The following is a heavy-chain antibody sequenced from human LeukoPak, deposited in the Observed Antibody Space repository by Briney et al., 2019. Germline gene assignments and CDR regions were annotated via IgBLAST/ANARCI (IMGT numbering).Heavy chain of an antibody. CDR3: ASARYNWNYDY. Sequence: GESLKISCKGSGYSFATYWIGWVRQMPGKGLEWMGIIYPGDSDIRYSPSIQGQVSISADKSISTAYLQWSSLKASDTAMYYCASARYNWNYDYWGQGTLVTVSS. D-gene: IGHD1-20*01. V-gene: IGHV5-51*01. CDR2: IYPGDSDI. CDR1: GYSFATYW. J-gene: IGHJ4*02.